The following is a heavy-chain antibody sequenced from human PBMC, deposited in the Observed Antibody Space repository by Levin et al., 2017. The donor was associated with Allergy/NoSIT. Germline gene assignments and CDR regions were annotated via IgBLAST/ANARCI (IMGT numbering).Heavy chain of an antibody. CDR2: ISYDGSNK. J-gene: IGHJ4*02. V-gene: IGHV3-30-3*01. CDR1: GFTFSSYA. D-gene: IGHD5-12*01. CDR3: ARDLAVATIVGPDY. Sequence: LSLTCAASGFTFSSYAMHWVRQAPGKGLEWVAVISYDGSNKYYADSVKGRFTISRDNSKNTLYLQMNSLRAEDTAVYYCARDLAVATIVGPDYWGQGTLVTVSS.